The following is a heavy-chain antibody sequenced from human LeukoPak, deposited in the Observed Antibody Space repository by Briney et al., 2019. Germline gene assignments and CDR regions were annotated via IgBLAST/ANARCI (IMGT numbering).Heavy chain of an antibody. V-gene: IGHV4-59*02. J-gene: IGHJ4*02. Sequence: PSETLSLTCSVSGGSVNNYYWSWIRQPPGQGLEWVGYIHTSGNTNYNSSLNSRVTISVDTSRNQFSLKLTSVTATDTAVYYCARGTHRDPRYFDYWGQGTLVAVSP. CDR2: IHTSGNT. CDR3: ARGTHRDPRYFDY. D-gene: IGHD3-10*01. CDR1: GGSVNNYY.